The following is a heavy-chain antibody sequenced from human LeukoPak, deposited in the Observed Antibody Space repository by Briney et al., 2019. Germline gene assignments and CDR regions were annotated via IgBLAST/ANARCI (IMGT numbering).Heavy chain of an antibody. D-gene: IGHD3-22*01. V-gene: IGHV3-21*01. CDR1: GFTFSSYG. Sequence: GGSLRLSCAASGFTFSSYGMHWVRQAPGKGLEWVSSISSSSSYIYYADSVKGRFTISRDNAKNSLYLQMNSLRAEDTAVYYCARGGYYYDSSGDHGYWGQGTLVTVSS. J-gene: IGHJ4*02. CDR3: ARGGYYYDSSGDHGY. CDR2: ISSSSSYI.